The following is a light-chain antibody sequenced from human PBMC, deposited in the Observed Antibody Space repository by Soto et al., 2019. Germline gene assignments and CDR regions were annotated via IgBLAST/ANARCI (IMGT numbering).Light chain of an antibody. Sequence: DIQMTQSPSSLSASVGERVTITCRASQTITTYLNWYQQKPGKAPKLLIYGASSLQSGVPSRFTGSGSGTDFTLTISSLQPEDFATYHCQQSHSTPWTFGQGTKVEIK. CDR1: QTITTY. J-gene: IGKJ1*01. CDR2: GAS. V-gene: IGKV1-39*01. CDR3: QQSHSTPWT.